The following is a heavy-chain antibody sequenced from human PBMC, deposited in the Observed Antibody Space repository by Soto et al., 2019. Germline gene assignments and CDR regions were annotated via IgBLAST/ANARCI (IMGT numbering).Heavy chain of an antibody. CDR2: TYYRSKWYN. V-gene: IGHV6-1*01. D-gene: IGHD6-19*01. J-gene: IGHJ5*02. CDR1: GNSVASNSAA. CDR3: ARQDSSGWYMYWFDP. Sequence: QTLSLTCAVSGNSVASNSAACNWIRQYPSRGLEWLGRTYYRSKWYNDYAVSVKSRIIINPDTSKNQFSLQLNSVTPEDTAVYYCARQDSSGWYMYWFDPRGQGTPVTVSS.